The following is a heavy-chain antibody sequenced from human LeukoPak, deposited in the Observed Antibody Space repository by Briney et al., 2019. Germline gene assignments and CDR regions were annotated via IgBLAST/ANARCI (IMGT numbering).Heavy chain of an antibody. Sequence: SETLSLTCTVSGGSISSYYWSWIRQPAGKGLEWIGRIYTSGSTNYNPSLKSRVTMSVDTSKNQFSLKLSSVTAADTAVYYCARADPPAYCGGDCYNDAFDIWGQGTMVTVSS. CDR2: IYTSGST. V-gene: IGHV4-4*07. D-gene: IGHD2-21*01. CDR1: GGSISSYY. CDR3: ARADPPAYCGGDCYNDAFDI. J-gene: IGHJ3*02.